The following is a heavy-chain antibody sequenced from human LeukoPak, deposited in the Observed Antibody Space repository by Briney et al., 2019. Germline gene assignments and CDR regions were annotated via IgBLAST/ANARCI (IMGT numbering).Heavy chain of an antibody. CDR2: ISSSGGTI. V-gene: IGHV3-48*03. J-gene: IGHJ4*02. CDR3: ARARGHAHFDY. Sequence: QPGGSLRLSCAASGFTFSTYEMNWVRQAPGKGLEGVSYISSSGGTIYYADSVKGRFTISRDNAKNSLYLQMNSLRVEDTAVYYCARARGHAHFDYWGQGTLVTVSS. D-gene: IGHD2-15*01. CDR1: GFTFSTYE.